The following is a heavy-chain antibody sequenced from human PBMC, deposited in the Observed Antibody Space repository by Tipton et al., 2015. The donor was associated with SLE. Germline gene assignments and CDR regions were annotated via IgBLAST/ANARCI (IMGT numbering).Heavy chain of an antibody. J-gene: IGHJ4*02. CDR1: GFTFSSYG. D-gene: IGHD6-19*01. CDR3: AKEHSSGWHTTLFDY. CDR2: IRYDGSNK. Sequence: SLRLSCAASGFTFSSYGMHWVRQAPGKGLEWVAFIRYDGSNKYYADSVKGRFTISRDNSKNTLYLQMNSLRAEDTAVYYCAKEHSSGWHTTLFDYWGQGTLVTVSS. V-gene: IGHV3-30*02.